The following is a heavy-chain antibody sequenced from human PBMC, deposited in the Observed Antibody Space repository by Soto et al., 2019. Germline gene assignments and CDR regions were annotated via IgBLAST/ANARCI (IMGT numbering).Heavy chain of an antibody. J-gene: IGHJ6*02. CDR2: ISGSGGST. V-gene: IGHV3-23*01. CDR1: GITFGSRA. D-gene: IGHD2-2*01. CDR3: ATRRDASYYYYGMDV. Sequence: EVQLLESGGDLIQPGGSLRLSCVASGITFGSRAMSWVRQAPGEGLEWVSAISGSGGSTYYADSVKGRFTISRDNSKNTLFLQMNSLRAEDTAVYYCATRRDASYYYYGMDVWGQGTTVTVSS.